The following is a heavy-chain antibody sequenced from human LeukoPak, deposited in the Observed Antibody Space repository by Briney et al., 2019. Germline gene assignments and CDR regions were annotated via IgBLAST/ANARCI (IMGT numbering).Heavy chain of an antibody. CDR1: GFTFDYYA. CDR3: AKGNGNNWNYVDY. Sequence: GGSLRLSCAASGFTFDYYAMHRVRQAPGKGLDWVSVISWNSCSIRYAYSVNGRFTISIDNAKNSLYLQMNSLRAEDTALYYCAKGNGNNWNYVDYWGQGTLVTVSS. J-gene: IGHJ4*02. V-gene: IGHV3-9*01. CDR2: ISWNSCSI. D-gene: IGHD1-20*01.